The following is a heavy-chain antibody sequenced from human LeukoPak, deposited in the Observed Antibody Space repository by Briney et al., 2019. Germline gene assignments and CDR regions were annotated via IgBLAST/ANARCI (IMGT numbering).Heavy chain of an antibody. J-gene: IGHJ4*02. V-gene: IGHV3-48*02. Sequence: GGSLRLSCAASGFTFSSYSMNWVRQAPGKGLEWVSYISSSSSTIYYADSVKGRFTISRDNAKNSLYLQMNSLRDEDSAVYYCLPVRGSTRGYFDYWGQGTLVTVSS. CDR1: GFTFSSYS. D-gene: IGHD3-10*02. CDR2: ISSSSSTI. CDR3: LPVRGSTRGYFDY.